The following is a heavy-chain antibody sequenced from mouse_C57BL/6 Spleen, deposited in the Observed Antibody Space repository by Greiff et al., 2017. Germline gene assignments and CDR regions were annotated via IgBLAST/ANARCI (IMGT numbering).Heavy chain of an antibody. D-gene: IGHD4-1*01. Sequence: VQLQESGAELAKPGASVKLSCKASGYTFTSYWMHWVKQRPGQGLEWIGYINPSSGYTKYNQKFKDKATLTVDKSSSTAYMQLSSLTYEDSAVYYGARSANWDRFDYWGQGTTLTVSS. CDR1: GYTFTSYW. J-gene: IGHJ2*01. V-gene: IGHV1-7*01. CDR3: ARSANWDRFDY. CDR2: INPSSGYT.